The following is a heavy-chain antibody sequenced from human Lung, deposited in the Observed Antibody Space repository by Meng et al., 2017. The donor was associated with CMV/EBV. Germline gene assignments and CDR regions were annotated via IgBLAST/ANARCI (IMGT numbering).Heavy chain of an antibody. Sequence: SGXXLVXPTQTLTLTCTFSGFSLSISRLAVGWIRQPPGKALECLGIIYWNDDKRYSPSLKSRLTITKDTSKNQVVLTMTNMDPADTATYYCAHARYSSFYYFNDXGQGTLVTVSS. J-gene: IGHJ4*02. D-gene: IGHD6-13*01. CDR1: GFSLSISRLA. CDR3: AHARYSSFYYFND. V-gene: IGHV2-5*01. CDR2: IYWNDDK.